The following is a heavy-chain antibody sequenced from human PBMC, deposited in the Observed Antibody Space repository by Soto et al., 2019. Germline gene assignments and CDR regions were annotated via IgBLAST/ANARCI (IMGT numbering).Heavy chain of an antibody. D-gene: IGHD3-22*01. V-gene: IGHV4-31*03. CDR1: GGSISSGGYY. J-gene: IGHJ4*02. CDR2: IYYSGST. CDR3: ARDGDYYDSSGYSFDY. Sequence: SETLSLTCTVSGGSISSGGYYWSWIRQHPGKGLEWIGYIYYSGSTYYNPSLKSRVTISVDTSKNQFSLKLSSVTAADTAVYYCARDGDYYDSSGYSFDYWGQGTLVTVSS.